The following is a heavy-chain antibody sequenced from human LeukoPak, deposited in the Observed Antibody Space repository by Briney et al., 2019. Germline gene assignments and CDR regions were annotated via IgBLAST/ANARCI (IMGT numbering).Heavy chain of an antibody. J-gene: IGHJ4*02. D-gene: IGHD3-22*01. CDR2: IWYDGSKN. CDR3: TRDPYDNY. Sequence: GGSLRLSCAASGFSFRNFGMHWVRQASGKGLEWVASIWYDGSKNYYADSVKGRFTISRDNSRNTLYLQMNSLRVEDTAAYHCTRDPYDNYWGQGTLVTVSS. CDR1: GFSFRNFG. V-gene: IGHV3-33*01.